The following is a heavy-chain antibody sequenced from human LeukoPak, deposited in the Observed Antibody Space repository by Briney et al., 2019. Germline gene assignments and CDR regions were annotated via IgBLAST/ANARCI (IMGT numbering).Heavy chain of an antibody. Sequence: GGSLGLSCAASGFTFSSYAMSWVRQAPGKGLECVAVISYDGSNKYYADSVKGRFTISRDNSKNTLYLQMNSLRAEDTAVYYCAREYLDYYDSSGYFDYWGQGTLVTVSS. CDR1: GFTFSSYA. CDR2: ISYDGSNK. CDR3: AREYLDYYDSSGYFDY. V-gene: IGHV3-30*04. J-gene: IGHJ4*02. D-gene: IGHD3-22*01.